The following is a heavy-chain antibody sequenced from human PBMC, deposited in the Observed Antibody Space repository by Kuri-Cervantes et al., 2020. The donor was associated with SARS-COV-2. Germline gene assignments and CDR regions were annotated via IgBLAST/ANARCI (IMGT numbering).Heavy chain of an antibody. V-gene: IGHV3-30*14. CDR2: TSYDGSNK. CDR3: ARGLRWESHAFDI. CDR1: GFTFSSYA. Sequence: GGSLRLSCAASGFTFSSYAIHWVRQAPGKGLEWVAVTSYDGSNKYYADSVKGRFTISRDNSKNTLYLQMGSLRAEDMAVYYCARGLRWESHAFDIWGQGTMVTVSS. J-gene: IGHJ3*02. D-gene: IGHD4-23*01.